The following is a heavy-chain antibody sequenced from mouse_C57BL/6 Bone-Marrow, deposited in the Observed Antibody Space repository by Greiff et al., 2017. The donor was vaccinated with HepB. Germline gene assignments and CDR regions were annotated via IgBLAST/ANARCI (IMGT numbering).Heavy chain of an antibody. Sequence: QVQLQQPGAELVKPGASVKLSCKASGYTFTSYWMQWVKQRPGQGLEWIGEIDPSDSYTNYNQKFKGKATLTVDTSSSTAYMQLSSLTSEDSAVYYCAEGLRRDYYAMDYWGQGTSVTVSS. V-gene: IGHV1-50*01. CDR3: AEGLRRDYYAMDY. CDR2: IDPSDSYT. D-gene: IGHD2-4*01. CDR1: GYTFTSYW. J-gene: IGHJ4*01.